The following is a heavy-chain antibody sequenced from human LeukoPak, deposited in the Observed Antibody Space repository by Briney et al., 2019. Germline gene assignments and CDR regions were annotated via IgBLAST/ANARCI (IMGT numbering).Heavy chain of an antibody. CDR2: KYYSGNS. V-gene: IGHV4-39*01. CDR3: ARLYYYYGLDV. Sequence: SETLSLTCTVSGGSISSSTYYWGWIRQPPGKGLELIGSKYYSGNSYYNPSLKSRVSISVDTSKNQFSLKLSSVTAADTAVYYCARLYYYYGLDVWGQGTTATVSS. J-gene: IGHJ6*02. CDR1: GGSISSSTYY.